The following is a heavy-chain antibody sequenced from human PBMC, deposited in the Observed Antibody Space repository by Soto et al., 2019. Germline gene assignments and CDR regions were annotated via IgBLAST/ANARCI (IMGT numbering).Heavy chain of an antibody. CDR2: LVPFFGKS. J-gene: IGHJ4*02. CDR1: GDTFIISA. Sequence: QVQLAQSGAEVRKPGSSVKVSCKASGDTFIISAITWVRQAPGQGLEWVGGLVPFFGKSKYGPKFEGRVTFTADESTRTTYVELSHLTSDDTGVYYWAREVGGAAPVDYWGQGTLVTVSS. D-gene: IGHD1-26*01. CDR3: AREVGGAAPVDY. V-gene: IGHV1-69*01.